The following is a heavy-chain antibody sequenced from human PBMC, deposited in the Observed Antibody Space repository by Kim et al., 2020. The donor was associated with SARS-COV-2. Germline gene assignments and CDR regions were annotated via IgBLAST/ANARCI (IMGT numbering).Heavy chain of an antibody. CDR2: INTKRGGT. J-gene: IGHJ4*02. V-gene: IGHV1-2*02. D-gene: IGHD4-17*01. CDR3: ARVTVAGFYYCDY. CDR1: GYTFTDYY. Sequence: ASVKVSCKASGYTFTDYYLHWVRQAPGQGLEWMGWINTKRGGTKYAQKFQGRVTMTRDTSISTAYMELSRLRSDDTAVYYCARVTVAGFYYCDYWGQGTL.